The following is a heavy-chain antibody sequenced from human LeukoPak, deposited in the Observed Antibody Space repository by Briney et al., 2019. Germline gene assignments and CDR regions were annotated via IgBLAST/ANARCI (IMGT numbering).Heavy chain of an antibody. V-gene: IGHV3-30*19. CDR2: ISYDARNK. CDR1: GFAFSRHH. Sequence: PGGSLRLSCAASGFAFSRHHMHWLRQAPGKGLEWVTFISYDARNKYYGDSVKGRFTISRDNSKSTLYLQMNSLTTEDSAVYFCAAEEFQVSHAFDIWGQGTMVIVSS. J-gene: IGHJ3*02. CDR3: AAEEFQVSHAFDI. D-gene: IGHD3-10*01.